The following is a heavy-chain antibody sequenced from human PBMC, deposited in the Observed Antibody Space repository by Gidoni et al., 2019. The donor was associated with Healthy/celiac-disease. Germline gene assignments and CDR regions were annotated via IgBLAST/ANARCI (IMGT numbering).Heavy chain of an antibody. D-gene: IGHD6-6*01. V-gene: IGHV1-69*01. CDR2: NIPIFGTE. CDR1: GCSFRSYA. Sequence: QVQLVQSGAEVKKPGSSVKVSCNASGCSFRSYAISLVRQAPGQGLEWMGGNIPIFGTENYEQKFQGRVTITADEATSTAYMELSRLRSEDKAVYYCARAFTSEYSSSYDPWGQGTLVTVSS. J-gene: IGHJ5*02. CDR3: ARAFTSEYSSSYDP.